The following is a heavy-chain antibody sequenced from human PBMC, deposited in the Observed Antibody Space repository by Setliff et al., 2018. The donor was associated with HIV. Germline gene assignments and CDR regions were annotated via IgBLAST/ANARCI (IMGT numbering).Heavy chain of an antibody. CDR2: IYYSGST. J-gene: IGHJ4*02. CDR1: GGSISRYY. Sequence: SETLSLTCTVSGGSISRYYWSWIRQPPGKGLEWIGYIYYSGSTNYNPSLKSRVTISVDTSKNQFSLKLTPVTAADTAVYYCATAYCRGADCPQMYDYWGQGTLVTVSS. D-gene: IGHD2-21*02. CDR3: ATAYCRGADCPQMYDY. V-gene: IGHV4-59*12.